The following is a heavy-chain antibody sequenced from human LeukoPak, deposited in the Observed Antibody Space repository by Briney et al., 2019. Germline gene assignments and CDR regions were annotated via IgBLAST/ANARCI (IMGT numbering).Heavy chain of an antibody. CDR1: GFTFSSYG. CDR2: IRYDGSNK. J-gene: IGHJ6*03. V-gene: IGHV3-30*02. CDR3: AKDGGSSSDYYYYYMDV. Sequence: PGGSLRLSCAASGFTFSSYGMHWVRQAPGKGLEWVAFIRYDGSNKYYADSVKGRFTISRDNSKSTLYLQMNRLRAEDKAVYYCAKDGGSSSDYYYYYMDVWGKGTTVTVSS. D-gene: IGHD6-6*01.